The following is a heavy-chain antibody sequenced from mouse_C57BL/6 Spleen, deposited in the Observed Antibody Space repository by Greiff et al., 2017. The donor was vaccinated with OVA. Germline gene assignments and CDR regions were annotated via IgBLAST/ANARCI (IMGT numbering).Heavy chain of an antibody. CDR3: TRMGLGQAWFAY. CDR1: GYTFTDYE. Sequence: QVHVKQSGAELVRPGASVTLSCKASGYTFTDYEMHWVKQTPVHGLEWIGAIDPETGGTAYNQKFKGKAILTADKSSSTAYMELRSLTSEDSAVYYCTRMGLGQAWFAYWGQGTLVTVSA. J-gene: IGHJ3*01. V-gene: IGHV1-15*01. CDR2: IDPETGGT. D-gene: IGHD4-1*01.